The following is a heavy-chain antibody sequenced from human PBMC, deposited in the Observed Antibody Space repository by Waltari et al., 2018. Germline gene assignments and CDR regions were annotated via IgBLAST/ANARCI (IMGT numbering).Heavy chain of an antibody. V-gene: IGHV1-69*06. CDR1: GDTLSSYA. Sequence: QVQLVQSGAEVKKPGSWVQVSCKASGDTLSSYAMSGVRQAPGKGLEWMGRIIPLFGTANYAQKFQGRVTITADKSTSTAYMELSILRSEDTAVYYCARDHPSDSSGYYYYAVYYFDYWGQGTLVTVSS. D-gene: IGHD3-22*01. CDR2: IIPLFGTA. CDR3: ARDHPSDSSGYYYYAVYYFDY. J-gene: IGHJ4*02.